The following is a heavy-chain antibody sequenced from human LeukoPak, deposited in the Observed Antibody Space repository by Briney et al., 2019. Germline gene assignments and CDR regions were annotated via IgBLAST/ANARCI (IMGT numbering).Heavy chain of an antibody. D-gene: IGHD5-18*01. CDR3: ATDLGRGYSYGPLGY. CDR1: GYTLTELS. CDR2: FDPEDGET. V-gene: IGHV1-24*01. J-gene: IGHJ4*02. Sequence: ASVKVSCKVSGYTLTELSMHWVRQAPGKGLEWMGGFDPEDGETIYAQKFQCRVTMTEDTSTDTAYMELSSLRSEDTAVYYCATDLGRGYSYGPLGYWGQGTLVTVSS.